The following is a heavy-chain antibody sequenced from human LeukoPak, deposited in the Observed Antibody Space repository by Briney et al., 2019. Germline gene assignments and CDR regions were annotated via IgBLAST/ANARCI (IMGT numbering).Heavy chain of an antibody. CDR1: GFTFSSYG. Sequence: GGSLRLSCAASGFTFSSYGMHWVRQAPGKGLEWVAVISYDGSNKYYADSVKGRFTISRDNSKNTLYLQMNSLRAEDTAVYYCTTDLVGGLLWFGESSFDYWGQGTLVTVSS. CDR3: TTDLVGGLLWFGESSFDY. V-gene: IGHV3-30*03. D-gene: IGHD3-10*01. CDR2: ISYDGSNK. J-gene: IGHJ4*02.